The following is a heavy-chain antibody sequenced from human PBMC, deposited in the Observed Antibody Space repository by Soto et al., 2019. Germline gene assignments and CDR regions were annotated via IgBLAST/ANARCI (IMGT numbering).Heavy chain of an antibody. Sequence: SETLSLTCTVSGGSISSYHWSWIRQPPGKGLEWIGYIYYSGSTNYNPSLKSRVTISVDTSKNQFSLKLSSVTAADTAVYYCARGWATVTTQYYFDYWGQGTLVTVSS. V-gene: IGHV4-59*01. CDR1: GGSISSYH. D-gene: IGHD4-17*01. J-gene: IGHJ4*02. CDR3: ARGWATVTTQYYFDY. CDR2: IYYSGST.